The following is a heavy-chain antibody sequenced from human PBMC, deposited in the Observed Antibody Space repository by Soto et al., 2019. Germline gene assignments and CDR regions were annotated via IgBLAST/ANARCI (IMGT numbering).Heavy chain of an antibody. D-gene: IGHD2-8*01. CDR3: ARRALPQCINGVCYKDGFWDY. V-gene: IGHV4-31*03. Sequence: SSETLSLTCTVSGGSVSSGGYYWSWIRQHPGTGLEWIGYIYYSGTAYFNPSLKSRASISLDTSKNEFSLKLTSVTAADTAVYYCARRALPQCINGVCYKDGFWDYWGQGALVTVSS. J-gene: IGHJ4*02. CDR1: GGSVSSGGYY. CDR2: IYYSGTA.